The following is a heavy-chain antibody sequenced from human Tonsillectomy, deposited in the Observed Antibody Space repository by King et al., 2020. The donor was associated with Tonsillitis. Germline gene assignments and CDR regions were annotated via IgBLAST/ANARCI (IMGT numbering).Heavy chain of an antibody. Sequence: VQLVQSGAEVKKPGASVRVSCKASGYTFSSYYMHWVRQAPGQGLEWMGIINPGGGATSYAQNFQDRVTMTRDRSTSTVYMELSSLRSEDTAVYYCARVEAGTNAYFDNWGQGTLVTVSS. D-gene: IGHD2-8*01. CDR1: GYTFSSYY. V-gene: IGHV1-46*01. CDR3: ARVEAGTNAYFDN. J-gene: IGHJ4*02. CDR2: INPGGGAT.